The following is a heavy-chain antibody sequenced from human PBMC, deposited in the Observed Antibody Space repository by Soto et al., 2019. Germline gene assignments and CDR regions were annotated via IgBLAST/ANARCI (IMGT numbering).Heavy chain of an antibody. CDR2: MYYGGRT. CDR3: ARGTPPPLIVRSSRGPWFDP. J-gene: IGHJ5*02. Sequence: ETLSLTCTVSGGSISSYYWSWIRQPPGKGLEWIGYMYYGGRTNYNPSLKSRVTISVDTSKMQVSLKLSSVTAADTAVYFCARGTPPPLIVRSSRGPWFDPWGQGTLVTVSS. V-gene: IGHV4-59*08. D-gene: IGHD2-15*01. CDR1: GGSISSYY.